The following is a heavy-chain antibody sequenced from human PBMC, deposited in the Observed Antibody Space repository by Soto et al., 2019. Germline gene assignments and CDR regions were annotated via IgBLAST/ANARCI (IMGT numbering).Heavy chain of an antibody. J-gene: IGHJ4*02. CDR2: ISWNGAFT. D-gene: IGHD4-4*01. Sequence: EVQLVESGGGLVQPGRSLRLSCVGSGFDFDDHAMSWVRQAPGKGLEWVSGISWNGAFTGYANSVRGRFTISRDDAKNSLFLQMNSLRPEDTAFYYCTREIFRTITTVDFWGQGTLVTVSS. V-gene: IGHV3-9*01. CDR3: TREIFRTITTVDF. CDR1: GFDFDDHA.